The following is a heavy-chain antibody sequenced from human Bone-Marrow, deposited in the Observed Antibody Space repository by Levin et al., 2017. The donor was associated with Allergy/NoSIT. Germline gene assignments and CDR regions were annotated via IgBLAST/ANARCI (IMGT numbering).Heavy chain of an antibody. CDR1: GYTFTSHG. D-gene: IGHD7-27*01. CDR3: ARDQPLGNWFDP. V-gene: IGHV1-18*01. CDR2: ISAHTGST. Sequence: PAASVKVSCKASGYTFTSHGINWVRQAPGQGLEWMGWISAHTGSTNYAQKFQGRVTVTTDTSTSTVYMELRSLRSDDTAVYYCARDQPLGNWFDPWGQGTLVTVSS. J-gene: IGHJ5*02.